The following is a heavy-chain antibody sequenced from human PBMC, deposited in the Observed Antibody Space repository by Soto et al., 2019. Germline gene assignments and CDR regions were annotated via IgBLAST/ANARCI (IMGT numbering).Heavy chain of an antibody. V-gene: IGHV3-23*01. D-gene: IGHD2-2*01. CDR2: ISDTGGST. CDR3: AKGSRSSRPYYFDY. CDR1: GFTFSFYA. Sequence: EVQLLESGGGLVQPGESLRLSCAASGFTFSFYAMSWVRQAPGKGLEWVSAISDTGGSTYSADSVKGRFTISRDNSRNTLFLQMNSLRADDTAVYYCAKGSRSSRPYYFDYWGQGALVIVSS. J-gene: IGHJ4*02.